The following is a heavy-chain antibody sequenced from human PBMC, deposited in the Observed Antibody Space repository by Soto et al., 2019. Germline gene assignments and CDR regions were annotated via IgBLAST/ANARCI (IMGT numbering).Heavy chain of an antibody. J-gene: IGHJ4*02. CDR2: ISYDGSNK. Sequence: GGSLRLSCAASGFTFSSYAMHWVRQAPGKGLEWVAVISYDGSNKYYADSVKGRFTVSRDNPKNTLYLQMNSLRAEDTAVYYCARDLQTPSSSWYYFDYWGQGTLVTVSS. V-gene: IGHV3-30*04. CDR3: ARDLQTPSSSWYYFDY. D-gene: IGHD6-13*01. CDR1: GFTFSSYA.